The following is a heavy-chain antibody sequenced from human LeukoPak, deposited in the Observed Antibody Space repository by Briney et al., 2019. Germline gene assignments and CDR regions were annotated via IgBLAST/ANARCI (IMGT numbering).Heavy chain of an antibody. V-gene: IGHV3-7*05. D-gene: IGHD5-18*01. CDR1: GFTCSSYW. CDR3: ARFHVHGYNSGLDL. Sequence: GGSLRLSCAASGFTCSSYWMSWVRQAPGKGLEWVANIKEDGSEKYYVDSVKGRFTISRDNAKNSLYLQMNSLRAEDTAVYYCARFHVHGYNSGLDLWGRGTLVTVSS. J-gene: IGHJ2*01. CDR2: IKEDGSEK.